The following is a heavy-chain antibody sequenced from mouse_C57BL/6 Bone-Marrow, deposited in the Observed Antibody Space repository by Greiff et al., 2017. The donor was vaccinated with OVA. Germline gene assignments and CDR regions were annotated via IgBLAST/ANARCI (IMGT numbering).Heavy chain of an antibody. CDR1: GYTFTSYW. D-gene: IGHD1-1*01. Sequence: QVQLQQPGAELVKPGASVKMSCKASGYTFTSYWITWVKQRPGQGLEWIGVVYPGSGSTNYNEKFKSKATLTVDTSPSTAYMQLSSLTSEDSAGYYCARAHYGSRGDWGQGTTLTVSS. CDR3: ARAHYGSRGD. CDR2: VYPGSGST. V-gene: IGHV1-55*01. J-gene: IGHJ2*01.